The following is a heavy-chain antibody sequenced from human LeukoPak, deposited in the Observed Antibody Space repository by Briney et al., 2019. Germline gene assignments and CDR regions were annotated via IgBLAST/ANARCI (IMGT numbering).Heavy chain of an antibody. CDR3: ARPRIAAAFDAFDI. V-gene: IGHV5-51*01. J-gene: IGHJ3*02. CDR1: GYSFTSYW. D-gene: IGHD6-13*01. CDR2: IYPGDSDT. Sequence: GESLKIPCQGSGYSFTSYWIGWVRQMPGKGLEWMGIIYPGDSDTRYSPSFQGQVTLSADKSISTAYLQWSSLKASDTAMYYCARPRIAAAFDAFDIWGQGTMVTVSS.